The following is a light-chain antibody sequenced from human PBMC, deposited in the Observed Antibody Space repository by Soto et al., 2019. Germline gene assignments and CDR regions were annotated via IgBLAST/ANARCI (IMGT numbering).Light chain of an antibody. J-gene: IGLJ2*01. Sequence: QSVLTQPASVSGSPGQSITISCTGTSSDVGGYDYVSWCQQHPGKAPELIIYDVNNRPSGVSTRFSGSKSGNTASLTISGLQAEDEADYYCCSYTSISTLVFGGGTKLTVL. CDR1: SSDVGGYDY. CDR2: DVN. CDR3: CSYTSISTLV. V-gene: IGLV2-14*03.